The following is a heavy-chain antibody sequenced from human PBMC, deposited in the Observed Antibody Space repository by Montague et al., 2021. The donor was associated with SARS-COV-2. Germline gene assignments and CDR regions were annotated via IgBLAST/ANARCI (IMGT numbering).Heavy chain of an antibody. J-gene: IGHJ3*02. CDR1: GGSFSGYH. D-gene: IGHD3-22*01. V-gene: IGHV4-34*09. CDR2: INHSGST. CDR3: ASARITMIVVVDAFDI. Sequence: TLSLTCAVYGGSFSGYHWSWIRQPPGKGLEWIGEINHSGSTNYNPSLKSRVTISVGTSKNQFSLKLSSVTAADTAVYYCASARITMIVVVDAFDIWGQGTMVTVSS.